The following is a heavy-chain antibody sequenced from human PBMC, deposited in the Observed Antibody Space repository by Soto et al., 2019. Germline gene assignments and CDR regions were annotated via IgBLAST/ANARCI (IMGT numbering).Heavy chain of an antibody. Sequence: ASVKVSCKASGYTFTSYDINWVRQATGQGLEWMGWMNPNSGNTGYAQKFQGRVTMTRNTSISTAYMELSSLRSEDTAVYYCARMGRAVVFWSGYDYYYYGMDVWGQGTTVTVSS. V-gene: IGHV1-8*01. J-gene: IGHJ6*02. CDR1: GYTFTSYD. CDR3: ARMGRAVVFWSGYDYYYYGMDV. D-gene: IGHD3-3*01. CDR2: MNPNSGNT.